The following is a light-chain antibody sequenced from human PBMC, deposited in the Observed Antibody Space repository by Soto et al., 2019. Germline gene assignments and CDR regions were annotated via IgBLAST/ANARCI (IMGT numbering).Light chain of an antibody. J-gene: IGLJ3*02. CDR1: SGHSSYI. Sequence: QLVLTQSSSASASLGSSVKLTCTLSSGHSSYIIAWHQQQPGKAPRYLMKLEGSGSYNKGSGVPDRFSGSSSGADRYLTSSYLQFEDEADYYCETWDSNTHVFGGGTQLTVL. CDR3: ETWDSNTHV. V-gene: IGLV4-60*02. CDR2: LEGSGSY.